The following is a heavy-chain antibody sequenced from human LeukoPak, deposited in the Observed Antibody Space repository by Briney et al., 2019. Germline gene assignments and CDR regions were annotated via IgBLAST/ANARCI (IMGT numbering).Heavy chain of an antibody. CDR1: GFTFNMHA. Sequence: GGSLRLSCAASGFTFNMHAMGWVRQAPGKGLEWVSSISGSGGASQYANSVKGRFTISRDNAKNSLYLQMDSLRAEDTAVYYCARVDYDSTLFDYWGQGTLVTVSS. D-gene: IGHD3-22*01. CDR2: ISGSGGAS. V-gene: IGHV3-23*01. CDR3: ARVDYDSTLFDY. J-gene: IGHJ4*02.